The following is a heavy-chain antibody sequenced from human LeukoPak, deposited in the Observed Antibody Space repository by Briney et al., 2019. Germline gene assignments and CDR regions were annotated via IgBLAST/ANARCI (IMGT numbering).Heavy chain of an antibody. Sequence: GGSLRLSCAASGFTFSSYEMNWVRQAPGKGLEWVSYISSSGSTIYYADSVKGRFTISRDNAKNSLYLQMNSLRAEDTAVYYCASVVFPANDYWGQGTLVTVSS. CDR3: ASVVFPANDY. J-gene: IGHJ4*02. CDR2: ISSSGSTI. V-gene: IGHV3-48*03. D-gene: IGHD2-2*01. CDR1: GFTFSSYE.